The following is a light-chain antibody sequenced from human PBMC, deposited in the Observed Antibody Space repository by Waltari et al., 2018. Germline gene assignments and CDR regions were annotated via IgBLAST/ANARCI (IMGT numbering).Light chain of an antibody. V-gene: IGLV3-1*01. CDR1: KLGDTY. J-gene: IGLJ2*01. CDR2: QDN. Sequence: SYDLTQPPSVSVSPGQTASITCSGDKLGDTYACWYQQKPGQSPVLVIYQDNKRPSGIPERFSGSNSGNTATLTISGTQAMDEADYYCQAWDSSTGGVFGGGTKLTVL. CDR3: QAWDSSTGGV.